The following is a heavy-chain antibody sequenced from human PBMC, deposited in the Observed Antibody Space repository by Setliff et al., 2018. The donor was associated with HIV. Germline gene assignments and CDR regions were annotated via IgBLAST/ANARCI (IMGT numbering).Heavy chain of an antibody. CDR3: ARVALSVTRTSRRAFDI. V-gene: IGHV1-2*02. J-gene: IGHJ3*02. CDR1: GYTFTGSY. D-gene: IGHD2-8*01. Sequence: ASVKVSCKASGYTFTGSYMHWVRQAPGQGLEWMGWINPNSGGTNYAQKFQGRVTMTRDTSITTAYMDLSRLASDDTAVYYCARVALSVTRTSRRAFDIWGPGTMVTVSS. CDR2: INPNSGGT.